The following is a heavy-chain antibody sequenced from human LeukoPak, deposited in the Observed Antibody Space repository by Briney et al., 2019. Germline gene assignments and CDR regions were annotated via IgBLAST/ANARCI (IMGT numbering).Heavy chain of an antibody. CDR2: ISAYNGNT. D-gene: IGHD2-21*01. CDR1: GYSFSTYG. CDR3: ARETIEVFDV. V-gene: IGHV1-18*01. Sequence: ASVKVSCKTSGYSFSTYGISWVRQAPGQGLEWMGWISAYNGNTNYAQKFQGRVTMTTDTSTSTAHLEMRSLRPDDTAVYYCARETIEVFDVWGQGTMVTVSS. J-gene: IGHJ3*01.